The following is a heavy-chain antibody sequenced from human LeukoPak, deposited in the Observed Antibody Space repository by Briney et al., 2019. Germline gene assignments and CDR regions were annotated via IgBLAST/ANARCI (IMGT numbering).Heavy chain of an antibody. V-gene: IGHV2-70*11. CDR1: GFSLSTSGMC. J-gene: IGHJ6*02. Sequence: ESGPALVKPTQTLTLTCTFSGFSLSTSGMCVSWIRQPPGKALEWLARIDWDDDKYYSTSLKTRLTISKDTSKNQVVLTMTNMDPVDTATYYCARFYSSGYASVGATSPYGMDVWGQGTPVTVSS. D-gene: IGHD3-22*01. CDR3: ARFYSSGYASVGATSPYGMDV. CDR2: IDWDDDK.